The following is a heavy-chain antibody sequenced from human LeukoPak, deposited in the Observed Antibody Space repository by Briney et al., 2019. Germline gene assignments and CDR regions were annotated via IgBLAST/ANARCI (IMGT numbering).Heavy chain of an antibody. CDR1: GYSFTSYW. D-gene: IGHD4-17*01. CDR3: ASGVTTVHRWFDP. J-gene: IGHJ5*02. V-gene: IGHV5-10-1*01. CDR2: IDPSDSYT. Sequence: GESLKISCKGSGYSFTSYWISWVRQMPGKGLEWMGRIDPSDSYTNYSPSSQGHVTISADKSISTAYLQWSSLKASDTAMYYCASGVTTVHRWFDPGAREPWSPSPQ.